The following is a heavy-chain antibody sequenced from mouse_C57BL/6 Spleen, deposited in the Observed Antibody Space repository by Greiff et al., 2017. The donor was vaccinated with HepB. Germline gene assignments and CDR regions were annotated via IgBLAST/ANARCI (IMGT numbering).Heavy chain of an antibody. D-gene: IGHD1-1*01. CDR2: ISYDGSN. V-gene: IGHV3-6*01. CDR3: AREGDYYGSSCGFAY. J-gene: IGHJ3*01. CDR1: GYSITSGYY. Sequence: EVQLVESGPGLVKPSQSLSLTCSVTGYSITSGYYWNWIRQFPGNKLEWMGYISYDGSNNYNPSLKNRISITRDTSKNQFFLKLNSVTTEDTATYYCAREGDYYGSSCGFAYWGQGTLVTVSA.